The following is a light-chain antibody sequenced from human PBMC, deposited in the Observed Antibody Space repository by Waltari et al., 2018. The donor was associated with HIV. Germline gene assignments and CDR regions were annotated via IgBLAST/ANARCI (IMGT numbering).Light chain of an antibody. CDR3: CSYAGTIDLV. Sequence: QSALTQPASVSGSPGQSITLSCTGTSSDVGGYDLVSWYQQHPGKAPKVMIYEVSKRPSGVSNRFSGSKSGNTASLTISGLQAEDEAEYYCCSYAGTIDLVFGGGTKVTVL. J-gene: IGLJ3*02. V-gene: IGLV2-23*02. CDR2: EVS. CDR1: SSDVGGYDL.